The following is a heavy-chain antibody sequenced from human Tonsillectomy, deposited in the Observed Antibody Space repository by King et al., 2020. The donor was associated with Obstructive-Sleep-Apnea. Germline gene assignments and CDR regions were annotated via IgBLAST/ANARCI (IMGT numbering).Heavy chain of an antibody. CDR3: ARDAYYDLRLDFEI. CDR2: ISAFNGNT. Sequence: VQLVESGAEVKKPGASVKVSCKASGYNFSNYVMSWVRQAPGQGLEWMGWISAFNGNTHYAQKLQGRVTMSTDTSTSTAYMELRSLRSDDTAVYYCARDAYYDLRLDFEIWGQGTMVTVSS. D-gene: IGHD3-22*01. J-gene: IGHJ3*02. CDR1: GYNFSNYV. V-gene: IGHV1-18*01.